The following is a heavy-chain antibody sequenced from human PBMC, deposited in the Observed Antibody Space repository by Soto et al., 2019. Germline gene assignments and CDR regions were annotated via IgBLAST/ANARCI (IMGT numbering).Heavy chain of an antibody. D-gene: IGHD2-2*01. CDR1: GFTLSSYS. CDR3: ARDQRVHVGYQFYYYMDV. V-gene: IGHV3-48*01. CDR2: ISSSSSTI. J-gene: IGHJ6*03. Sequence: EVQLVESGGGLVQPGGSLRLSCAASGFTLSSYSMNWVRQAPGKGLEWVSYISSSSSTIYYADSVKGRFTISRDNAKNSLYLQMNSLRAEDTAVYYCARDQRVHVGYQFYYYMDVWGKGTTVTVSS.